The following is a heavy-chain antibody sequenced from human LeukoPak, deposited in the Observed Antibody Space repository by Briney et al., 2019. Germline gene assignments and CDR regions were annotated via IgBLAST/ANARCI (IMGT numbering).Heavy chain of an antibody. CDR2: ITSSSSHI. J-gene: IGHJ4*02. D-gene: IGHD2-15*01. CDR3: ARGRYCNGGSCYFDS. Sequence: GGSLRLSCAASGFTFSSYAMSWVRQAPGKGLEWVSSITSSSSHIYYADSVKGRFTISRDNSKNTLYLQMNSLRGEDTAVYYCARGRYCNGGSCYFDSWGQGTLVTVSS. CDR1: GFTFSSYA. V-gene: IGHV3-21*04.